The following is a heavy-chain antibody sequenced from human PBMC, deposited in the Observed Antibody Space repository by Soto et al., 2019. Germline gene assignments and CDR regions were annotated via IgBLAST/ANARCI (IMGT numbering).Heavy chain of an antibody. CDR1: GGSISSSSYY. V-gene: IGHV4-39*01. CDR2: IYYSGST. CDR3: ARGLRWLPFDY. D-gene: IGHD4-17*01. Sequence: QLQLQESGPGLVKPSETLSLTCTVSGGSISSSSYYWGWIRQPPGKGLEWIGSIYYSGSTYYNPSLKSRVTISVDTSKNQFSLKLSSVTAADSAVYYCARGLRWLPFDYWGQGTLVTVSS. J-gene: IGHJ4*02.